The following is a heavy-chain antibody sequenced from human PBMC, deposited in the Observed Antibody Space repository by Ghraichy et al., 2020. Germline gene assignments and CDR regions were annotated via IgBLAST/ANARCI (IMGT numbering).Heavy chain of an antibody. CDR3: ARDLEVVSSSESLYYYYYGMDV. CDR1: GYTFTSYG. J-gene: IGHJ6*02. V-gene: IGHV1-18*01. Sequence: ASVKVSCKASGYTFTSYGISWVRQAPGQGLEWMGWISAYNGNTNYAQKLQGRVTMTTDTSTSTAYMELRSLRSDDTAVYYCARDLEVVSSSESLYYYYYGMDVWGQGTTVTVSS. CDR2: ISAYNGNT. D-gene: IGHD6-6*01.